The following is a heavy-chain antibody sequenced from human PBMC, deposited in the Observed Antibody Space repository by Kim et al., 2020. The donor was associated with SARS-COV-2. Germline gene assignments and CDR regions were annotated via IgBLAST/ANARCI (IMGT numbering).Heavy chain of an antibody. CDR2: INSDGSST. V-gene: IGHV3-74*01. CDR1: GFTFSSYW. Sequence: GASLRLSCAASGFTFSSYWMHWVRQAPGKGLVWVSRINSDGSSTSYADSVKGRFTISRDNAKNTLYLQMNSLRAEDTAVYYCAGEWLQYNTGLDYWGQGTLVTVSS. D-gene: IGHD5-12*01. J-gene: IGHJ4*02. CDR3: AGEWLQYNTGLDY.